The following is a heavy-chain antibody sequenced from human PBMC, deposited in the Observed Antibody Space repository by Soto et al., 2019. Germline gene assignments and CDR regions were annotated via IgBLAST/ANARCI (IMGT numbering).Heavy chain of an antibody. J-gene: IGHJ4*02. CDR3: ARQMIDWAAAGPRDRDY. V-gene: IGHV4-34*01. CDR2: INHSGST. D-gene: IGHD6-13*01. CDR1: GGSFSGYY. Sequence: PSETLSLTCAVYGGSFSGYYWSWIRQPPGKGLEWIGEINHSGSTNYNPSLKSRVTMSVDTSKNQFSLKLSSVTGADTAVYYCARQMIDWAAAGPRDRDYWGQGTLVTVSS.